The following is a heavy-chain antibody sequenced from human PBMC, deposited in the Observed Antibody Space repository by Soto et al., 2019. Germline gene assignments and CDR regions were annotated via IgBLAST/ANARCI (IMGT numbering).Heavy chain of an antibody. V-gene: IGHV1-69*01. CDR1: GGTFSSYA. J-gene: IGHJ5*02. CDR3: ARDSPPPSSSLYLGWFDP. CDR2: FMHSFGTA. Sequence: QVQLVQSGAEVKKPGSSVKVSCKASGGTFSSYAISWVRQAPGQGREWMGGFMHSFGTANYAQKFQGRVTITADASTRAAYMELSSLRSEDTAVYYCARDSPPPSSSLYLGWFDPWGQGTLVTVSS. D-gene: IGHD6-13*01.